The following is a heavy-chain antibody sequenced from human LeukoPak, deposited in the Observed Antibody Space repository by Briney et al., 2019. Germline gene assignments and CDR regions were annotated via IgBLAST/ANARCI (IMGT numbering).Heavy chain of an antibody. CDR3: ARRSI. V-gene: IGHV3-74*01. CDR2: IKTDGSST. J-gene: IGHJ4*02. Sequence: PGGSLRLSCAASGFTFSSYWMHWVRQAPGKGLVWVSRIKTDGSSTSYADSVEGRFTISRDNAKNMLYLQMNSLRAEDTAVYYCARRSIWGQGTLVTVSS. CDR1: GFTFSSYW.